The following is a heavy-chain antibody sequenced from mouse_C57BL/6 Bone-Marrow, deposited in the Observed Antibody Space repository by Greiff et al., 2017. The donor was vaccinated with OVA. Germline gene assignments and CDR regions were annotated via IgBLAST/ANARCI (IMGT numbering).Heavy chain of an antibody. Sequence: QVQLQQSGAELVRPGASVTLSCKASGYTFTDYEMHWVKQTPVHGLEWIGAIDPETGGTAYNQKFKSKAILTADKSSSTAYIELRNLTSEDSAVYYCTRGYSNYYAMDYWGQGTSVTVSS. D-gene: IGHD2-5*01. CDR2: IDPETGGT. V-gene: IGHV1-15*01. J-gene: IGHJ4*01. CDR1: GYTFTDYE. CDR3: TRGYSNYYAMDY.